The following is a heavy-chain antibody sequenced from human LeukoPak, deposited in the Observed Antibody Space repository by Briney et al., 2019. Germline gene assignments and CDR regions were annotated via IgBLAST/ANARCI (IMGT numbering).Heavy chain of an antibody. CDR3: AKEGSHYGGTDY. Sequence: GGSLRLSCAASGFTFSSYGMHWVRQAPGKGLEWVAFIRYDGSNKYYADSVKGRFTLSRDNSKNTLYLQMNSLRAEDTAVYYCAKEGSHYGGTDYWGQGTLVTVSS. D-gene: IGHD4-23*01. V-gene: IGHV3-30*02. J-gene: IGHJ4*02. CDR1: GFTFSSYG. CDR2: IRYDGSNK.